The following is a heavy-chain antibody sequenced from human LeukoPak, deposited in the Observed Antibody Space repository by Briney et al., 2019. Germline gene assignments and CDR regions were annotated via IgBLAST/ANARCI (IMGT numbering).Heavy chain of an antibody. J-gene: IGHJ1*01. CDR2: TNTDGSST. CDR3: YGANAEH. CDR1: GFTFSSYA. V-gene: IGHV3-74*03. D-gene: IGHD4-23*01. Sequence: TGGSLRLSCAASGFTFSSYAMSWVRQAPGKGLVWVSGTNTDGSSTMYADSVKGRFTIARDNAKNTLYLQMTSLRAEDTAVYYCYGANAEHWGQGTLVTVSS.